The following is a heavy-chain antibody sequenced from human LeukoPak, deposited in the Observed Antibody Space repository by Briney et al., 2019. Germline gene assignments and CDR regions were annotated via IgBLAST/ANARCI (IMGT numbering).Heavy chain of an antibody. CDR2: ISSSSSYI. Sequence: GSLRLSCAASGFTFSSYSMNWVRQAPGKGLEWVSSISSSSSYIYYADSVKGRFTISRDNAKNSLYLQMNSLRAEDTAVYYCARDRPYYYDPHAFDIWGQGTMVTVSS. D-gene: IGHD3-22*01. V-gene: IGHV3-21*01. CDR3: ARDRPYYYDPHAFDI. CDR1: GFTFSSYS. J-gene: IGHJ3*02.